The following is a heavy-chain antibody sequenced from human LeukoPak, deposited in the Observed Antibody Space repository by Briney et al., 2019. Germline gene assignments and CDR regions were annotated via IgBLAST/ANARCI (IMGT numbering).Heavy chain of an antibody. CDR2: IYYSGST. V-gene: IGHV4-59*01. D-gene: IGHD5-18*01. CDR3: AGVDTAMVLDY. J-gene: IGHJ4*02. Sequence: SETLSLTCTVSGGSISSYYWSWIRQPPGKGLEWIGYIYYSGSTNYNPSLKSRVTISVDTSKNQFSLKLSSVTAADTAVYYCAGVDTAMVLDYWGQGTLVTVSS. CDR1: GGSISSYY.